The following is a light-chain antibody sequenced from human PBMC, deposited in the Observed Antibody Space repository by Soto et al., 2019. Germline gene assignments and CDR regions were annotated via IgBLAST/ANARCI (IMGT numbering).Light chain of an antibody. CDR3: QQYSSYSPT. J-gene: IGKJ2*01. Sequence: DIQMTQSPSTLSASVGDRVTITCRASQSISAWLAWYQQIPGKAPKLLIYDASSLESGDPSRFSGSGSGTEFTLTISSLQPDDFAAYYCQQYSSYSPTFGQGTKLEI. CDR2: DAS. V-gene: IGKV1-5*01. CDR1: QSISAW.